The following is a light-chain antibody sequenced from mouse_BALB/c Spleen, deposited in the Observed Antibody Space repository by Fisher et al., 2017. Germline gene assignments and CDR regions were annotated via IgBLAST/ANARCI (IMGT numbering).Light chain of an antibody. CDR1: SSVSY. J-gene: IGKJ5*01. V-gene: IGKV4-55*01. Sequence: IVMTQTTAIMSASLGERVTMTCTASSSVSYMYWYQQKPGSSPRLLIYDTSNLASGVPVRFSGSGSGTFYSLTISSVEAEDAADYYCHQWSSYPTFGAGTKLELK. CDR2: DTS. CDR3: HQWSSYPT.